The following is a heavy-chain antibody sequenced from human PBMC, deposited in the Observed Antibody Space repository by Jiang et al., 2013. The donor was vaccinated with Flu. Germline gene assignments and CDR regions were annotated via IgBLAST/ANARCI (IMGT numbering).Heavy chain of an antibody. CDR1: GFTFSSYD. Sequence: QLLESGGGVVQPGRSLRLSCAASGFTFSSYDMHWVRQAPGKGLEWVAVISYDGSNKYYADSVKGRFTLSRDNSKNTLYLQMNSLRAEDTAVYYCARDAYYHDSSASKGGWDYWGQGTLVTVSS. V-gene: IGHV3-30-3*01. D-gene: IGHD3-22*01. CDR3: ARDAYYHDSSASKGGWDY. J-gene: IGHJ4*02. CDR2: ISYDGSNK.